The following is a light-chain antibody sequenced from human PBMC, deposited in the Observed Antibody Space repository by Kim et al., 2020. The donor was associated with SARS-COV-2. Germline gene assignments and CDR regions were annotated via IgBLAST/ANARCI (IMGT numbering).Light chain of an antibody. V-gene: IGLV7-43*01. CDR3: LLLYGAAWV. CDR1: TGAVANGYY. Sequence: QAVVTQAPSLPVSPGGTVTLTCASSTGAVANGYYANRFQQKPGQAPRALIYKTSNKHSWTPARFSGSLLGGKAALTLSGAQPEDEAEYYCLLLYGAAWVFGGGTQLTVL. J-gene: IGLJ3*02. CDR2: KTS.